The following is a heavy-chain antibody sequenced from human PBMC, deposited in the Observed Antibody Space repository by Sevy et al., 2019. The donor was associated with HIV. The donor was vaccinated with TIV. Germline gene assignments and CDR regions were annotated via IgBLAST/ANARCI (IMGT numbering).Heavy chain of an antibody. V-gene: IGHV3-21*01. CDR1: GFSVGSYS. CDR2: ISFTTNNT. CDR3: SSGGGY. D-gene: IGHD3-16*01. Sequence: GGSLRLSCAASGFSVGSYSMNWVRQAPGKGLEWVSFISFTTNNTYYVDSVKGRFTISRDNAKNSVYLQMNSLRAEDTAVYYCSSGGGYWGQGTLVTDSS. J-gene: IGHJ4*02.